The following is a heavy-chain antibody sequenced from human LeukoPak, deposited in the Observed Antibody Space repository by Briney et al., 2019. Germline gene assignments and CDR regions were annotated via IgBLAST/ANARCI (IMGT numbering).Heavy chain of an antibody. CDR3: ARVIVVTQTFDY. V-gene: IGHV4-59*01. D-gene: IGHD4-23*01. Sequence: PSETLSLTCTVSGGSISSYYWSWIRQPPGKGLEWIGCIYYSGSTNYNPSLKSRVTISVDTSKNQFSLKLTSVTAADTAVYYCARVIVVTQTFDYWGQGTLVTVSS. CDR1: GGSISSYY. J-gene: IGHJ4*02. CDR2: IYYSGST.